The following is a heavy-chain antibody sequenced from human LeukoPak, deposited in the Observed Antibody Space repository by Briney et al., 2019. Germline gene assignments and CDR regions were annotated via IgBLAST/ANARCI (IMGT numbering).Heavy chain of an antibody. D-gene: IGHD2-2*01. CDR3: AKIRDIVVVPAASYFDY. V-gene: IGHV3-30-3*02. CDR1: GFTFSSYA. J-gene: IGHJ4*02. CDR2: ISYDGSNK. Sequence: GGSLRLSCAASGFTFSSYAMHWVRRAPGKGLEWVAVISYDGSNKYYADSVKGRFTISRDNSKNTLYLQMNSLRAEDTAVYYCAKIRDIVVVPAASYFDYWGQGTLVTVSS.